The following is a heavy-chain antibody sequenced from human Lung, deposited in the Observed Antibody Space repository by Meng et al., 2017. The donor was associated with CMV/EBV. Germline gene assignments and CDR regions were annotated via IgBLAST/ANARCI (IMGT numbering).Heavy chain of an antibody. Sequence: SXAASGFTFSSYEMNWVRQAPGKGLEWISYISSSGSTIYYADSVKGRFTISRDNSGDTLYMQMSSLRAEDTAVYYCAREEAMVGYYTNWFDAWGQGAXVTVSS. D-gene: IGHD5-18*01. CDR3: AREEAMVGYYTNWFDA. CDR1: GFTFSSYE. J-gene: IGHJ5*02. CDR2: ISSSGSTI. V-gene: IGHV3-48*03.